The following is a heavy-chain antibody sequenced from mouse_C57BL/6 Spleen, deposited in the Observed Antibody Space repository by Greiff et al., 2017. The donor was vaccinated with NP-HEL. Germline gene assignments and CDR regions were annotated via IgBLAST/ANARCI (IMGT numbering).Heavy chain of an antibody. CDR1: GYSFTDYN. CDR3: SREEFIATVVAPFGY. V-gene: IGHV1-39*01. J-gene: IGHJ2*01. CDR2: INPNYGTS. Sequence: VHVKQSGPELVKPGASVKISCKASGYSFTDYNMNWVKQSNGKSLEWIGVINPNYGTSSYNQKFKGKATLTVDQSSSTAYMQLNSLTSEDSAVYYWSREEFIATVVAPFGYWGQGTTLTVAS. D-gene: IGHD1-1*01.